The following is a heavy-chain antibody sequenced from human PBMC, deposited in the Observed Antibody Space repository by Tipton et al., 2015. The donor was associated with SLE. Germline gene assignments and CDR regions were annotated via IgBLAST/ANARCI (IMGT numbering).Heavy chain of an antibody. CDR1: GGSISSYY. CDR3: ARGWGSWPYYVGY. CDR2: IYYSGST. D-gene: IGHD6-13*01. Sequence: TLSLTCTVSGGSISSYYWSWIRQPPGKGLEWIGYIYYSGSTNYNPSLKSRVTISVDTSKNQFSLKLSSVTAADTAVYYCARGWGSWPYYVGYWGQGTLVTVSS. V-gene: IGHV4-59*01. J-gene: IGHJ4*02.